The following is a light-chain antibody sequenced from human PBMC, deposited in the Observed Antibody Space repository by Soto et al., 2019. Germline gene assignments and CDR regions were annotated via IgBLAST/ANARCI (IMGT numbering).Light chain of an antibody. CDR2: DVT. CDR3: SSYTSTNTVV. J-gene: IGLJ2*01. Sequence: QSALTQPASVSGSPGQSITISCTGTNSDIGGYNFVSWCQQHPGKAPKLMFYDVTNRPSGVSNRFSGSKSGKTASLTISGLQAEDEAVYYCSSYTSTNTVVFGGGTKLTVL. V-gene: IGLV2-14*03. CDR1: NSDIGGYNF.